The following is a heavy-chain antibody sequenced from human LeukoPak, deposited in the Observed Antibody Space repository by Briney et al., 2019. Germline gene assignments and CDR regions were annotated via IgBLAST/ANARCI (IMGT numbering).Heavy chain of an antibody. V-gene: IGHV3-7*01. CDR1: RFTFSNYW. J-gene: IGHJ3*02. CDR3: ARGVRGGTQYDAFDI. D-gene: IGHD1-7*01. CDR2: IKQDGSNA. Sequence: GGSLRLSCAASRFTFSNYWMHWVRQAPGKGLEWVANIKQDGSNAYYVDSVKGRFTISRDNAKNSVYLQMNSLRVEDTAVYYCARGVRGGTQYDAFDIWGLGSTLTVSS.